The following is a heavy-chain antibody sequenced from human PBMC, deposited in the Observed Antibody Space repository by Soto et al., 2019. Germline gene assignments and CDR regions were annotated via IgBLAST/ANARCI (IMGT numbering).Heavy chain of an antibody. D-gene: IGHD3-10*01. CDR2: IGTAGDT. CDR1: GFTFSSYD. J-gene: IGHJ6*02. V-gene: IGHV3-13*01. Sequence: EVQLVESGGGLVQPGGSLRLSCAASGFTFSSYDMHWVRQATGKGLEWVSAIGTAGDTYYPGSVKGRFTISRENAKNSLYLQMNSLRAEDTAVYYCARGTFLWFGDIYGMDVWGQGPTVTVSS. CDR3: ARGTFLWFGDIYGMDV.